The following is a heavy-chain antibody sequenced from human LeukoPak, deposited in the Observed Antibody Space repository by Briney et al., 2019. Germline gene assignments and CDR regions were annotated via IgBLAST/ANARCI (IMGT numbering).Heavy chain of an antibody. CDR3: ARAGANWFDP. D-gene: IGHD6-19*01. CDR1: GFTFSGYA. CDR2: ISASGGDT. Sequence: GGSPRLSCAASGFTFSGYAMSWVRQAPGKGLEWVSSISASGGDTYYADSVKGRFTIYRDNSRNTLYLQLHSLRAEDTAIYYCARAGANWFDPWGQGSLVTVSS. J-gene: IGHJ5*02. V-gene: IGHV3-23*01.